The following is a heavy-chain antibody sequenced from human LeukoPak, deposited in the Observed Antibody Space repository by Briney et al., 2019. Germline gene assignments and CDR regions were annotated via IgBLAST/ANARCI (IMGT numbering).Heavy chain of an antibody. V-gene: IGHV3-23*01. D-gene: IGHD2-15*01. J-gene: IGHJ4*02. CDR1: GFTFNSYV. CDR2: INGGGGNT. CDR3: AKSVVVITFRFDD. Sequence: GGSLLLSCAASGFTFNSYVMSWVRQAPGKGLEWVSAINGGGGNTYYADSVKGRFTISRDNSKNMVYLQMNTLRADDTAVYYCAKSVVVITFRFDDWGQGALVTVSS.